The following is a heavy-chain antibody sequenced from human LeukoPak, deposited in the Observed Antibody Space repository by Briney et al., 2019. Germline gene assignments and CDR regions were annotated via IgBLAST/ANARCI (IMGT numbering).Heavy chain of an antibody. V-gene: IGHV3-7*01. J-gene: IGHJ4*02. CDR3: AREDIGRPVYFDY. Sequence: PGGSLRLSCAASGFIFNNYWMSWVRQAPGKGLEWVANIKQGGSEKYYVDSVKGRFTISRDSAKNSVYLQMNSLRAEDTAVYYCAREDIGRPVYFDYWGQGTLVIVSS. D-gene: IGHD1-26*01. CDR1: GFIFNNYW. CDR2: IKQGGSEK.